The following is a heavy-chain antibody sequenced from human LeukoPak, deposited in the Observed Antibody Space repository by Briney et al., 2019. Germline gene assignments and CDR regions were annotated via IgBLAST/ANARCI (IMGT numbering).Heavy chain of an antibody. Sequence: SVKVSCKASGGTFSNSAISWVRQAPGQGLEWMGGIIPIFGTANYAQRFQGRVTITADESTSTAYMELSSLRSEDTAVYYCARVAGGRYCSSTSCYMRGWFDPWGQGTLVTVSS. V-gene: IGHV1-69*13. CDR1: GGTFSNSA. J-gene: IGHJ5*02. CDR3: ARVAGGRYCSSTSCYMRGWFDP. CDR2: IIPIFGTA. D-gene: IGHD2-2*02.